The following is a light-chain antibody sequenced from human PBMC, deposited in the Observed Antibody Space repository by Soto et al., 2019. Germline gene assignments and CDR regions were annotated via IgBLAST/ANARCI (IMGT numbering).Light chain of an antibody. CDR1: QSISSY. V-gene: IGKV1-39*01. J-gene: IGKJ1*01. Sequence: DIQMTQSPSSLSASVGDRVTITCRASQSISSYLNWYQQKPGKAPKRLIYAASSLQSGVPSRFSGSGSGTDCTLTISSLQPEDFATYYCQQSYRTPRPFGQGTQVEIK. CDR2: AAS. CDR3: QQSYRTPRP.